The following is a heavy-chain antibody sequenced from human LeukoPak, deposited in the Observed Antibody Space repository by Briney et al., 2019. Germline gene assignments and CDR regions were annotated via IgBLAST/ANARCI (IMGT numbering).Heavy chain of an antibody. D-gene: IGHD3-3*01. J-gene: IGHJ6*03. CDR2: INHSGST. Sequence: PSETLSLTCTVSGYSISSGYYWSWIRQPPGKGLEWIGEINHSGSTNYNPSLKSRVTISVDTSKNQFSLKLSSVTAADTAVYYCARGKTIFGVVIPRSYMDVWGKGTTVTVSS. V-gene: IGHV4-38-2*02. CDR1: GYSISSGYY. CDR3: ARGKTIFGVVIPRSYMDV.